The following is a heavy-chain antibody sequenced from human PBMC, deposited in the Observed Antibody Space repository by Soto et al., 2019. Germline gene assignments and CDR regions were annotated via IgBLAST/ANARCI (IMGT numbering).Heavy chain of an antibody. V-gene: IGHV3-23*01. J-gene: IGHJ6*02. Sequence: EVQLLESGGGLVQPGGSLRLSCAASGFTFSSYAMSWVRQAPGKGLEWVSAISGSGGSTYYADSVKGRFTISRDNSKNTLYLQMNSLRAEDTAVYYCAKERGYSNYVHQRYYYYGMDVWGQGTTVTVSS. CDR3: AKERGYSNYVHQRYYYYGMDV. CDR2: ISGSGGST. CDR1: GFTFSSYA. D-gene: IGHD4-4*01.